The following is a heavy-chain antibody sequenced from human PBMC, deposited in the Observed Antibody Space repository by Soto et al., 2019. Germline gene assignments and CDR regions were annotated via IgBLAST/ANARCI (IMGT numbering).Heavy chain of an antibody. J-gene: IGHJ6*02. D-gene: IGHD4-17*01. CDR2: ISGSGGST. Sequence: PGGSLRLSCAASGFTFSSYAMSWVRQAPGKGLEWVSAISGSGGSTYYADSVKGRFTISRDNSKNTLYLQMNSLRAEDTAVHYCASSTVTKIYYYYGMDVWGQGTTVTVSS. CDR3: ASSTVTKIYYYYGMDV. V-gene: IGHV3-23*01. CDR1: GFTFSSYA.